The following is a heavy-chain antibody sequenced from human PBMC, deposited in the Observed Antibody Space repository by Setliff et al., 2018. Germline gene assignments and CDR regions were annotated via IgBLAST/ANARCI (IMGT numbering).Heavy chain of an antibody. CDR2: IKKDGSIK. J-gene: IGHJ4*02. CDR3: AKNPSYRARSGLPSYFDY. V-gene: IGHV3-7*01. D-gene: IGHD5-12*01. CDR1: GFTFRSYW. Sequence: GGSLRLSCAASGFTFRSYWMSWVRQAPGKGLEWVANIKKDGSIKYYLDSVRGRFTISRDNAENSLTLQMNSLRAEDTAVYYCAKNPSYRARSGLPSYFDYWGLGTLVTVSS.